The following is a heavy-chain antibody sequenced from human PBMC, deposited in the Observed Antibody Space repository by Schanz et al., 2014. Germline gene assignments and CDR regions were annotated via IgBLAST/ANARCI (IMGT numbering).Heavy chain of an antibody. CDR3: AKDRWRATVMVDAFDI. CDR1: GFTFSSYL. CDR2: IGGSGGST. D-gene: IGHD4-4*01. Sequence: DVQLLESGGGLVQPGGSLTLSCAASGFTFSSYLMSWVRQAPGKGLEWVSGIGGSGGSTDYADSVKGRFTISRDNSKNTVHLQMNSLRAEDTAVYFCAKDRWRATVMVDAFDIWGQGTKVTVSS. J-gene: IGHJ3*02. V-gene: IGHV3-23*01.